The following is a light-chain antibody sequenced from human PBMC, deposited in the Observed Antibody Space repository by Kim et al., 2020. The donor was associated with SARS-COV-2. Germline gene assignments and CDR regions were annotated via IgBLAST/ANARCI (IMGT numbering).Light chain of an antibody. V-gene: IGLV1-44*01. J-gene: IGLJ2*01. CDR2: RDN. CDR3: ATWDDRLNRAV. Sequence: GQSVMITCSGGNSNIGYNSVNWYQQLPGTAPRLLNYRDNERPYGVPDRFSGSKSGTSASLAISGLQSEDEADYYCATWDDRLNRAVFGGGTQLTVL. CDR1: NSNIGYNS.